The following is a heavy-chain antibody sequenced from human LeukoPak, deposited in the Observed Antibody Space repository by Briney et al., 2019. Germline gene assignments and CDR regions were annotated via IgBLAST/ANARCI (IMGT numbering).Heavy chain of an antibody. CDR1: GFTFSSYD. V-gene: IGHV3-30*02. Sequence: GGSLRFSCAASGFTFSSYDMHWVRQPPGKGLEWVAFTRYDGGNEYYADSVKGRFTISRDKSKSTLYLQMNSLRAEDTAVYYCVKENVDNYFDYWGQGTLVTVSS. CDR2: TRYDGGNE. CDR3: VKENVDNYFDY. D-gene: IGHD3/OR15-3a*01. J-gene: IGHJ4*02.